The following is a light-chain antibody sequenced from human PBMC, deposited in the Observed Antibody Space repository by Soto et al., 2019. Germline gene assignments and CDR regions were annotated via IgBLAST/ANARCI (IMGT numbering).Light chain of an antibody. CDR1: NVGSKV. J-gene: IGLJ3*02. CDR3: QVWHIGSYRV. V-gene: IGLV3-21*02. Sequence: SYELTQPPSVSVAPGQTATISCGGNNVGSKVVHWYQQKPGQAPVLVVYDDTYRPSAIPERFSGSNSGNTATLTISRVEAGDEADYYCQVWHIGSYRVFGGGTKLTVL. CDR2: DDT.